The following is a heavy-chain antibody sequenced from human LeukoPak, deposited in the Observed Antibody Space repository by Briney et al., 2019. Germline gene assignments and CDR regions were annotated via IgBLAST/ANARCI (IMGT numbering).Heavy chain of an antibody. J-gene: IGHJ4*02. CDR2: LNHSIST. CDR3: ARDPYYYDSSVYE. V-gene: IGHV4-34*10. Sequence: SETLSFTCAVYGGCFSGFYWSWIRQAPGQGREWSGVLNHSISTNYNPSLNRRVTMAVDTSKNQFYLKLSSVTAGDTGVYYCARDPYYYDSSVYEWVQGTLVAVSS. CDR1: GGCFSGFY. D-gene: IGHD3-22*01.